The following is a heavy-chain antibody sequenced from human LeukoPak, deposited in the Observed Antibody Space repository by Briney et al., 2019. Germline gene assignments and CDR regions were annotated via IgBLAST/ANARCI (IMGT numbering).Heavy chain of an antibody. Sequence: GGSLRLSCAASGFTFSSYWMSWVRQAPGKGLEWVANIKQDGSEKYYVDSVKGRFTSSRDNAKNSLYLQMNSLRAEDTAVYYCARGPMVRGASRFDYGGQGTLVTVSS. D-gene: IGHD3-10*01. CDR1: GFTFSSYW. CDR2: IKQDGSEK. V-gene: IGHV3-7*01. J-gene: IGHJ4*02. CDR3: ARGPMVRGASRFDY.